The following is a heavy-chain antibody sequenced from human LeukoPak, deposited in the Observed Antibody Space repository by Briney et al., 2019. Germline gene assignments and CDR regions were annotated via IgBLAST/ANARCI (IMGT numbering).Heavy chain of an antibody. V-gene: IGHV3-23*01. CDR3: AKDPRVTISWFDP. D-gene: IGHD4-17*01. CDR1: GFTFSSHS. CDR2: ISGSGGST. J-gene: IGHJ5*02. Sequence: GGSLRLSCAAAGFTFSSHSMGWVRQAPGEGRGWVSAISGSGGSTYYADSVKGRFTISRDNSKNTLYLQMNSLRAEDTAVYYCAKDPRVTISWFDPWGQGTLVTVSS.